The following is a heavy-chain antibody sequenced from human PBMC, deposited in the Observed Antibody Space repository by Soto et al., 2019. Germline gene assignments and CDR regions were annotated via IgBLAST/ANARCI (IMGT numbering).Heavy chain of an antibody. CDR1: GGAFSGYY. Sequence: SETLSLTCAGYGGAFSGYYWSWIRQPPGKGLEWIGEINHSGSTNYNPSLKSRVTISVDTSKNQFSLKLSSVTAADTAVYYCARGTKPDIVVVPAAYRRVLFDPWGQGTLVTVSS. CDR3: ARGTKPDIVVVPAAYRRVLFDP. D-gene: IGHD2-2*01. V-gene: IGHV4-34*01. J-gene: IGHJ5*02. CDR2: INHSGST.